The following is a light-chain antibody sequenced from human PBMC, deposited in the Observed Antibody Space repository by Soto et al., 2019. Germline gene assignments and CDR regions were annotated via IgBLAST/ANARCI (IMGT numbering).Light chain of an antibody. CDR1: QDVSTN. CDR2: GAS. CDR3: QHYNNWPPYS. V-gene: IGKV3-15*01. Sequence: ETVMTQSPDTLSVSPGESATLSCRASQDVSTNLAWFHQKPGQTPRLVLYGASKRATGIPARFSGSGSGRHFTLTISSLQSEDFVVYYCQHYNNWPPYSFGQGTKVEIK. J-gene: IGKJ2*03.